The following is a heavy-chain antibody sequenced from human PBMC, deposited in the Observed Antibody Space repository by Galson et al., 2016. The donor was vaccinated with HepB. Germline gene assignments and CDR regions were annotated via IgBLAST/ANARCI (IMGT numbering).Heavy chain of an antibody. CDR3: AKDSVTMIVPYYGKGFDY. V-gene: IGHV3-53*01. CDR2: IYSTGVT. J-gene: IGHJ4*02. Sequence: SLRLSCAASGFTVSNNYVTWVRQAPGKGLEWVSLIYSTGVTRYADSVKGRFTISRDRPKNTVYLQMNSLRAEDTAVYYCAKDSVTMIVPYYGKGFDYWGQGTLVTVSS. CDR1: GFTVSNNY. D-gene: IGHD3-22*01.